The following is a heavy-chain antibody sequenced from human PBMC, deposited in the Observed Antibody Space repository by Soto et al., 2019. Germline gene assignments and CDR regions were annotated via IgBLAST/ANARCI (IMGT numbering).Heavy chain of an antibody. V-gene: IGHV4-31*03. CDR1: GGSISTVGHY. J-gene: IGHJ4*02. D-gene: IGHD1-1*01. CDR3: ARATGTLRSRNCDY. Sequence: PSETLSLTCSVSGGSISTVGHYWTWIRQPPGKGPEWIGPIYHTGSTYYSKSLRSRLTMSVDTSKSQFSLRLSSVTAADTAVYYCARATGTLRSRNCDYWGQGSLVTVSS. CDR2: IYHTGST.